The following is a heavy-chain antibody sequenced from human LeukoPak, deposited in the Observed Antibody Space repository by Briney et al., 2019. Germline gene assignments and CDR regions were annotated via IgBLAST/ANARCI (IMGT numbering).Heavy chain of an antibody. CDR3: ASYYYDSSGHEDY. CDR1: EDSFTNYW. V-gene: IGHV5-51*01. D-gene: IGHD3-22*01. J-gene: IGHJ4*02. CDR2: IYPGDSDT. Sequence: GESLKISCKGSEDSFTNYWIGWVRQMPGKGLECMGIIYPGDSDTRYSPSFQGQVTISADKSSSTAYLQWSSLKASDTAMYYCASYYYDSSGHEDYWGQGTLVTVSS.